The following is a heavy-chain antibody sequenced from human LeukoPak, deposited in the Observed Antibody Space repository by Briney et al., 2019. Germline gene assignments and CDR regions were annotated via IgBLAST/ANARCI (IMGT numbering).Heavy chain of an antibody. J-gene: IGHJ4*02. Sequence: ASVKVSCKASGYTFTSYDINWVRQATRQGLEWMGWMSPNSGNTGYAQKFQGRVTMTRDTSISTAYMELNSLRSEDTAVYYCASGDWLFNYFDYWGQGTLVTVSS. D-gene: IGHD3-9*01. CDR3: ASGDWLFNYFDY. V-gene: IGHV1-8*01. CDR1: GYTFTSYD. CDR2: MSPNSGNT.